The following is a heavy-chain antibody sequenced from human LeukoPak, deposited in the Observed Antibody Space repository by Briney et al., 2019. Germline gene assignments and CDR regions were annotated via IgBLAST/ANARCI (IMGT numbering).Heavy chain of an antibody. Sequence: GGSLRLSCAASGFTFSSYAMNWVRQAPGKGLEWVSAISGSGGTTYYADSVKGRFTISRDNSKNTLYLQMNSLRAADTALYYCAKPAKTDYADYWGQGTLVTVSS. V-gene: IGHV3-23*01. CDR3: AKPAKTDYADY. D-gene: IGHD1-14*01. CDR1: GFTFSSYA. CDR2: ISGSGGTT. J-gene: IGHJ4*02.